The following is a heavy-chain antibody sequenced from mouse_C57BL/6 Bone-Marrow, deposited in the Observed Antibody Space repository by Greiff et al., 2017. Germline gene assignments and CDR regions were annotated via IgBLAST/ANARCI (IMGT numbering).Heavy chain of an antibody. CDR2: IYPGSGST. CDR3: ARPYYSNYWYFDV. Sequence: VQLQQPGAELVKPGASVKISCKASGYTFTSYWITWVKQRPGQGLEWIGDIYPGSGSTNYNEKFKGKATLTVDTSSSTAYMQLSSLTSEDSAVYYCARPYYSNYWYFDVWGTGTTVTVSS. CDR1: GYTFTSYW. V-gene: IGHV1-55*01. D-gene: IGHD2-5*01. J-gene: IGHJ1*03.